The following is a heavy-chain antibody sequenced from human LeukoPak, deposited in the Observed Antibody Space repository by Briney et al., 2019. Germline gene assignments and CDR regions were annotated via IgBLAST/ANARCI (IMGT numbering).Heavy chain of an antibody. V-gene: IGHV4-4*07. CDR1: SGSIRSYY. CDR2: IYTTGTT. CDR3: GRQGYTASYYFFDY. D-gene: IGHD1-26*01. J-gene: IGHJ4*02. Sequence: SEILSLTCTVSSGSIRSYYWGWVRQPPGKGLEWIGRIYTTGTTQYNPSLKSRVTMSVDTSTNQFSLNLRSMTAADTAVYYCGRQGYTASYYFFDYWSQGTLVAVS.